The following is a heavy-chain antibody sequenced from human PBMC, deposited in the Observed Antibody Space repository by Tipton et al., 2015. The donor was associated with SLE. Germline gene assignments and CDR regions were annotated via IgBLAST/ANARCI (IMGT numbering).Heavy chain of an antibody. CDR2: IYYTGKT. CDR3: ARNPITMVRGVIPGAFDI. V-gene: IGHV4-31*03. CDR1: GASIIGGGFY. J-gene: IGHJ3*02. Sequence: TLSLTCTVSGASIIGGGFYWSWIRQLPGKGLEWIGYIYYTGKTYYNPSLESRIVMSVDMSKNQFSLRLNSVTDADTAVYYCARNPITMVRGVIPGAFDIWGQGTMVTVSS. D-gene: IGHD3-10*01.